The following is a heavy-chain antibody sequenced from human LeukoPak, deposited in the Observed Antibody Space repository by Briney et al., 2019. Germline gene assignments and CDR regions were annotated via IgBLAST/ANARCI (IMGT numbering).Heavy chain of an antibody. CDR1: GLTFGDYT. CDR2: ISRNGAAT. V-gene: IGHV3-43*01. D-gene: IGHD3-22*01. CDR3: ARPQGYFAANFDY. Sequence: PGGSLRLSCEASGLTFGDYTMHWVRQAPGKGLEWVSLISRNGAATKYADSVRGRFTVSRDNSKNSLFLQMNSLRGEDTAVFYCARPQGYFAANFDYWGQGTLVTVSS. J-gene: IGHJ4*02.